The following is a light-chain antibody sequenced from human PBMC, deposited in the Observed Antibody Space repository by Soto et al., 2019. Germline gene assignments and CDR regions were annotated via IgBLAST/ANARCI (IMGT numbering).Light chain of an antibody. Sequence: EIVSTQSPGTLSLSPGERATLSCRAIQSVSSSYLAWYQQKPGQAPRLLIYGASSRATGIPDRFSGSRSGTDFTLTISRLEPEDFAVYYCQQYGSSHWTFGQGTKVDIK. CDR1: QSVSSSY. CDR2: GAS. V-gene: IGKV3-20*01. CDR3: QQYGSSHWT. J-gene: IGKJ1*01.